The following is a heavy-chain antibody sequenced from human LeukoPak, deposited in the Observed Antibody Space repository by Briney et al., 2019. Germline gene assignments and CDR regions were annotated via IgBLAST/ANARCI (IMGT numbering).Heavy chain of an antibody. V-gene: IGHV4-31*03. Sequence: SETLSLTCTVSGGSISSGGYYWSWIRQHPGKGLEWTGYIYYSGSTYYNPSLKSRVTISVDTSKNQFSLKLSSVTAADTAVYYCARASYDFWSGYYTDYYGMDVWGQGTTVTVSS. D-gene: IGHD3-3*01. CDR1: GGSISSGGYY. J-gene: IGHJ6*02. CDR3: ARASYDFWSGYYTDYYGMDV. CDR2: IYYSGST.